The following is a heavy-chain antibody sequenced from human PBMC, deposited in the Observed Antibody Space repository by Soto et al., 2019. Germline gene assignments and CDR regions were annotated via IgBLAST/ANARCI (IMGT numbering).Heavy chain of an antibody. CDR3: AHSCREYFQH. J-gene: IGHJ1*01. V-gene: IGHV2-5*02. CDR2: IYWDDDK. Sequence: QITLKESGPTLVKPTQTLTLTCTFSGFSLSTRGVGVGWIRQPPGKDLEWLALIYWDDDKRYSPSLISRLTITKDTSKHQVGLILTNMDPVDAATYYCAHSCREYFQHWGQGTLVTVSS. CDR1: GFSLSTRGVG.